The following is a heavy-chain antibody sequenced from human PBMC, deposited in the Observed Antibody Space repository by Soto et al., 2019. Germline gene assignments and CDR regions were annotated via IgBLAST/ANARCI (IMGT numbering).Heavy chain of an antibody. CDR2: INSDGSST. Sequence: LRLSCAASVFTFSNAWMSWVRQAPGKGLVWVSRINSDGSSTSYADSVKGRFTISRDNAKNTLYLQMKSLRAEDTAVYYCARDHDYYYSSSGYYEFDPWGQGTLVTVSS. CDR1: VFTFSNAW. V-gene: IGHV3-74*01. CDR3: ARDHDYYYSSSGYYEFDP. D-gene: IGHD3-22*01. J-gene: IGHJ5*02.